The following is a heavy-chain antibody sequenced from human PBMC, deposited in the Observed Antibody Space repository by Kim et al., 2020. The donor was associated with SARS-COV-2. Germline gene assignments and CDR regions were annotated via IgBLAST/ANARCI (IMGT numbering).Heavy chain of an antibody. CDR3: ARDPSGSYGYYYYGMDV. CDR2: INAGNGNT. CDR1: GYTFTSYA. J-gene: IGHJ6*02. D-gene: IGHD1-26*01. Sequence: ASVKVSCKASGYTFTSYAMHWVRQAPGQRLEWMGWINAGNGNTKYSQKFQGRVTITRDTSASTAYMELSSLRSEDTAVYYCARDPSGSYGYYYYGMDVWGQGTTVTVSS. V-gene: IGHV1-3*01.